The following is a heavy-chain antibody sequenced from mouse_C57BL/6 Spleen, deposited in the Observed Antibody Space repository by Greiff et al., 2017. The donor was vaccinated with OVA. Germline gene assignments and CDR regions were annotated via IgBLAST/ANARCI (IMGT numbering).Heavy chain of an antibody. Sequence: QVHVKQPGTELVKPGASVKLSCKASGYTFTSYWMHWVKQRPGQGLEWIGNINPSNGGTNYNEKFKSKATLTVDKSSSTAYMQLSSLTSEDSAVYYCAREGEDWGFAYWGQGTLVTVSA. J-gene: IGHJ3*01. CDR1: GYTFTSYW. CDR2: INPSNGGT. CDR3: AREGEDWGFAY. V-gene: IGHV1-53*01. D-gene: IGHD4-1*01.